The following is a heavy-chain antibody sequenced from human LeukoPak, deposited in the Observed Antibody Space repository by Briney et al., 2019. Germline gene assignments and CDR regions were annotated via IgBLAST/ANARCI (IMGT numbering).Heavy chain of an antibody. CDR1: GGSISSGGYS. V-gene: IGHV4-30-2*01. CDR3: ARGRSRYCSGGSCYPTNWFDP. Sequence: PSETLSLTCAVSGGSISSGGYSWSWIRQPPGKGLEWIGYIYHSGSTYYNPSLKSRVTISVDRSKNQFSLKLSSVTAADTAVYYCARGRSRYCSGGSCYPTNWFDPWGQGTLVTVSS. D-gene: IGHD2-15*01. CDR2: IYHSGST. J-gene: IGHJ5*02.